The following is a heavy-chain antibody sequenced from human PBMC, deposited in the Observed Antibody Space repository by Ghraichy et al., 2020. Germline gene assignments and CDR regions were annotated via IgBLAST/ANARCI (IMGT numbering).Heavy chain of an antibody. CDR1: GFTFSSYA. CDR2: ISGSGGST. D-gene: IGHD3-22*01. V-gene: IGHV3-23*01. J-gene: IGHJ4*02. CDR3: AKDPGLLPEYYFDY. Sequence: GGSLRLSCAASGFTFSSYAMSWVRQAPGKGLEWVSAISGSGGSTYYADSVKGRFTISRDNSKNTLYLQMNSPRAEDTAVYYCAKDPGLLPEYYFDYWGQGTLVTVSS.